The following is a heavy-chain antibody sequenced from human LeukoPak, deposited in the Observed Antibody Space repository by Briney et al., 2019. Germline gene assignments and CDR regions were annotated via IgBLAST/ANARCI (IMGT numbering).Heavy chain of an antibody. CDR2: INHSGST. J-gene: IGHJ4*02. Sequence: PSETLSLTCAVYGGSFSGYYWSWIRQPPGKGLEWIGEINHSGSTNYNPSLKSQVTISVDTSKNQFSLKLSSVTAADTAVYYCARRYSGTDYWGQGTLVTVSS. CDR3: ARRYSGTDY. D-gene: IGHD3-10*01. V-gene: IGHV4-34*01. CDR1: GGSFSGYY.